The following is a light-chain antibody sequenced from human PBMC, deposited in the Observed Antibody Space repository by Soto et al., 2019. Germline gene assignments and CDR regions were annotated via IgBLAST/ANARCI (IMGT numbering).Light chain of an antibody. CDR3: QQYADSPIP. J-gene: IGKJ5*01. CDR1: QRLASNY. V-gene: IGKV3-20*01. Sequence: EFVLTQYPGTLSLSPGERATVSCRASQRLASNYLAWYQQKPGQAPRLLLYGVSSRATGIPDRFSGSGSGTDFTLAISRVEPEDFAVYFCQQYADSPIPFGQGTRLEI. CDR2: GVS.